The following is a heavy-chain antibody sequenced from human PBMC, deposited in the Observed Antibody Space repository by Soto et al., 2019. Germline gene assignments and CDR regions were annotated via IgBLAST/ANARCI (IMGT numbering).Heavy chain of an antibody. CDR1: DGSIRSYY. CDR2: IYYSGST. Sequence: SEPLPLPGTVFDGSIRSYYGRWIRKPPGKGLEWIGYIYYSGSTNYNPSLKSRVTISVDTSKNQFSLKLSSVTAADTAVYYCARHQYSSSSRVGWFDPWGQGTLVTVSS. D-gene: IGHD6-6*01. V-gene: IGHV4-59*08. J-gene: IGHJ5*02. CDR3: ARHQYSSSSRVGWFDP.